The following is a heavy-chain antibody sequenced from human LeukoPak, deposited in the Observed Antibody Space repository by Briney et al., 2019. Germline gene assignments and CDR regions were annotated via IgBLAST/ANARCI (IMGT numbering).Heavy chain of an antibody. J-gene: IGHJ4*02. Sequence: GGSLRLSCAASGFTFSSYWMCWVRQAPGIGLEWLANIKEDGSEEFYVDSVKGRFTISRDNAKNSLYLQMNSLRVEDTAVYFCARGYCNGGYCLPHYWGQGTLVTVSS. CDR3: ARGYCNGGYCLPHY. CDR2: IKEDGSEE. D-gene: IGHD2-15*01. CDR1: GFTFSSYW. V-gene: IGHV3-7*05.